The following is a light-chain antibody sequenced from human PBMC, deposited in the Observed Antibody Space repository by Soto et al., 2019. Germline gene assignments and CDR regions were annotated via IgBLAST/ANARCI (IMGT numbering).Light chain of an antibody. V-gene: IGKV1-39*01. CDR2: AAS. Sequence: DIQMTPSPSSLAASVGDRVTITCRATQTIHTYLNWYQQEPGKAPKLLIYAASSLRSGVPSRFSGSGSGTDFTLTINSLQVEDFATYYCQQSYSTSRTFGQGTKVDIK. CDR3: QQSYSTSRT. J-gene: IGKJ1*01. CDR1: QTIHTY.